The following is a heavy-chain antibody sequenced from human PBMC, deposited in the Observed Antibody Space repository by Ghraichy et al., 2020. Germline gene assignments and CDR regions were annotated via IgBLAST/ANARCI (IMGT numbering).Heavy chain of an antibody. Sequence: ASVKVSCKASGYTFTGYYMHWVRQAPGQGLEWMGRINPNSGGTNYVQKFQGRVTMTRDTSISTAYMELSRLRSDDTAVYYCARVRYFDWLPNYYGMDVWGQGTTVTVSS. J-gene: IGHJ6*02. CDR1: GYTFTGYY. V-gene: IGHV1-2*06. CDR2: INPNSGGT. CDR3: ARVRYFDWLPNYYGMDV. D-gene: IGHD3-9*01.